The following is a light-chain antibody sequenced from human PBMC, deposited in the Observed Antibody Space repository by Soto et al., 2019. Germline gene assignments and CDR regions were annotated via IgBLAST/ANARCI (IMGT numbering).Light chain of an antibody. Sequence: QPVLTQSPSASASLGASVKLTCTLSSGHSSYAIAWHQQQPEKSPRYLMKLHSDGGHTKGDGIPDRFSGSSSGTERYLTISSLQSEDEADYYCQTWGTGTLVFGGGTKVTVL. CDR3: QTWGTGTLV. CDR2: LHSDGGH. V-gene: IGLV4-69*01. J-gene: IGLJ2*01. CDR1: SGHSSYA.